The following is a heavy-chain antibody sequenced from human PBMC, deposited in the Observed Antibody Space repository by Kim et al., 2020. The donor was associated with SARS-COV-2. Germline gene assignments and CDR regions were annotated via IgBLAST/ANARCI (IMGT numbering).Heavy chain of an antibody. Sequence: YRPSIQGQVTISADKSISTAYLQWGSLKASDTAMYYCAGTIAARYWYFDLWGRGTLVTVSS. CDR3: AGTIAARYWYFDL. D-gene: IGHD6-6*01. J-gene: IGHJ2*01. V-gene: IGHV5-51*01.